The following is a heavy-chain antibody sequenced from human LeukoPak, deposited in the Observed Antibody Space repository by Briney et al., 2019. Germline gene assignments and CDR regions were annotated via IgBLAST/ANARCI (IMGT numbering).Heavy chain of an antibody. CDR1: GFTFSSYA. V-gene: IGHV3-23*01. CDR2: ISSSGGRT. J-gene: IGHJ4*02. CDR3: AKDGREQWLVPYYFDY. Sequence: PGGSLRLSCAASGFTFSSYAMSWVRQAPGKGLEWVSAISSSGGRTSYVDSVKRRFTISRDNSKNTLYLQMNSLRAEDTAVYYCAKDGREQWLVPYYFDYWGQGALVTVSS. D-gene: IGHD6-19*01.